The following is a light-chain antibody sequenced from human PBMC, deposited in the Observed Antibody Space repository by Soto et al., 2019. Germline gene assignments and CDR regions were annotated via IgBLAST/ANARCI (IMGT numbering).Light chain of an antibody. CDR2: GAS. CDR1: QSVSSSY. CDR3: QQYNNWPQT. Sequence: EMVMTQYPATLSVSPGERATLSCRASQSVSSSYLAWYQQKPGQAPRLLIYGASTRATGIPARFSGSGSGTEFTLTISSLQSEDFAVYYCQQYNNWPQTFGQGTKLEIK. J-gene: IGKJ2*01. V-gene: IGKV3-15*01.